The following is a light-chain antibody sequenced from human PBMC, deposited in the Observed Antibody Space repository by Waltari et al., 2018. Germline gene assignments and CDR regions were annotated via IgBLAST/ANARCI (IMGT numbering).Light chain of an antibody. J-gene: IGLJ3*02. CDR2: RTN. CDR1: TSNIGSNY. CDR3: GTWDDSLSGPV. V-gene: IGLV1-47*01. Sequence: QSVLTQPPSASGTPGQRVTISCSGSTSNIGSNYVHWYQQLPGTAPKLLLYRTNRRPSGVPDRCSASKAGTSASLAISGRRSEDEADYYCGTWDDSLSGPVFGGGTKLTVL.